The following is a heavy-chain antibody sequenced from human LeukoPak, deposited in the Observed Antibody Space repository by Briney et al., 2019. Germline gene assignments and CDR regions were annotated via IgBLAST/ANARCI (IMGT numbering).Heavy chain of an antibody. CDR3: ARGPFYDSSGYPYYYYGMDV. CDR1: GFTFSSYE. CDR2: ISSSGSTI. D-gene: IGHD3-22*01. J-gene: IGHJ6*02. V-gene: IGHV3-48*03. Sequence: GGSLRLSCAASGFTFSSYEMNWVRQAPGKGLEWVSYISSSGSTIYYGDSVKGRFTISRDNAKNSLYLQMNSLRAEDTAVYYCARGPFYDSSGYPYYYYGMDVWGQGTTVTVSS.